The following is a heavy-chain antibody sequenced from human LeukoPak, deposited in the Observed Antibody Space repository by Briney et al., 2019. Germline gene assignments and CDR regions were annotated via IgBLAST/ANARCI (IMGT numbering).Heavy chain of an antibody. CDR1: GFTFSIYS. D-gene: IGHD6-19*01. J-gene: IGHJ4*02. V-gene: IGHV3-21*01. CDR2: ISSSSSYI. Sequence: PGGSLRLSCAASGFTFSIYSMNWVRQAPGKGLEWVSSISSSSSYIYYADSVKGRFTISRDNAKNSLYLQMNSLRAEDTAVCYCARKNLSSGWYYVYWGQGTLVTVSS. CDR3: ARKNLSSGWYYVY.